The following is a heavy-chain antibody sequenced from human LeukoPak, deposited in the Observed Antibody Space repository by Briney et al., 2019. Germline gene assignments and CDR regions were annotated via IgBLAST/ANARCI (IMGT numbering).Heavy chain of an antibody. CDR1: GGSISSSNW. CDR3: ARERIVGATTVFDY. Sequence: SETLSLTCAVSGGSISSSNWWSWVRQPPGKGLEWIGEIYHSGSTNYNPSLKSRVTISVDTSKNQFSLKLSSVTAADTAVYYCARERIVGATTVFDYWGQGTVVTVSS. CDR2: IYHSGST. D-gene: IGHD1-26*01. J-gene: IGHJ4*02. V-gene: IGHV4-4*02.